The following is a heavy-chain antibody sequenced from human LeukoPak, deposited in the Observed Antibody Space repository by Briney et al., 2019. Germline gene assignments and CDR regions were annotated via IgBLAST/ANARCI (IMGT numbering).Heavy chain of an antibody. CDR3: VQDWAWGAFAY. D-gene: IGHD7-27*01. CDR2: ISGDAGRT. J-gene: IGHJ4*02. CDR1: GFTVSTNY. Sequence: PGGSLRLSCAASGFTVSTNYVSWVRQAPGKGLEWVSGISGDAGRTYYADSVKGRFTIYRDNSKNTLYLQMNSLGAEDTAVYYCVQDWAWGAFAYWGQGTLVTVSS. V-gene: IGHV3-23*01.